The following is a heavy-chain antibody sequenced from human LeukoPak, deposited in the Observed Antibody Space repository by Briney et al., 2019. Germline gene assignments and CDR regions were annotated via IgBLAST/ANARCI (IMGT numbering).Heavy chain of an antibody. CDR2: IYPGDSDT. V-gene: IGHV5-51*01. Sequence: GESLKISCKGSGYSFTSYGIGWVRQMPGKGLEWMGIIYPGDSDTRYSPSFQGQVTISADKSISTAYLQWSSLKASDTAMYYCAGPIAAAGTDDGAFDVWGQGTMVTVSS. D-gene: IGHD6-13*01. J-gene: IGHJ3*01. CDR3: AGPIAAAGTDDGAFDV. CDR1: GYSFTSYG.